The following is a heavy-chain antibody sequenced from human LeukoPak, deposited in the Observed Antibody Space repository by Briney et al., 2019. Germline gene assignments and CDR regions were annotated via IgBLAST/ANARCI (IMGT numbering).Heavy chain of an antibody. V-gene: IGHV3-23*01. CDR3: AKERSEVVVAATNY. J-gene: IGHJ4*02. D-gene: IGHD2-15*01. CDR2: ITGGGDTT. Sequence: PGKGLEWVSSITGGGDTTYYADSVRGRFTISRDNSKNTLSLQINSLRAEDTAVYYCAKERSEVVVAATNYWGQGTLVTVSS.